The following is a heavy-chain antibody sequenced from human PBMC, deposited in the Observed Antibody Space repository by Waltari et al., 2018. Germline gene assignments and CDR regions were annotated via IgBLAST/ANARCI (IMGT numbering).Heavy chain of an antibody. CDR2: IYYSGST. D-gene: IGHD1-26*01. V-gene: IGHV4-39*01. J-gene: IGHJ3*02. CDR1: GGSISSSSYY. CDR3: ARGPRESPEAFDI. Sequence: QLQLQESGPGLVKPSETLSLTCTVSGGSISSSSYYWGWIRQPPGKGLEWIGSIYYSGSTYYNPSLKSRVTISVDTSKNQFSLKLSSVTAADTAVYYCARGPRESPEAFDIWGQGTMVTFSS.